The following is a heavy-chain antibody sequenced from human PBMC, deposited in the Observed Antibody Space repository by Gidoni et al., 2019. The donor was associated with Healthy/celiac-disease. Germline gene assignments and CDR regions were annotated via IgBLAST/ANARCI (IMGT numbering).Heavy chain of an antibody. Sequence: QVQLVESGGGVVQPGRSLRLSCAASGFTFSSYAMHWVRQAPGKGLEWVAVISYDGSNKYYADSVKGRFTISRDNSKNTLYLQMNSLRAEDTAVYYCARERLLGYSSSWYPHQDFDWYFDLWGRGTLVTVSS. CDR1: GFTFSSYA. CDR2: ISYDGSNK. D-gene: IGHD6-13*01. J-gene: IGHJ2*01. V-gene: IGHV3-30-3*01. CDR3: ARERLLGYSSSWYPHQDFDWYFDL.